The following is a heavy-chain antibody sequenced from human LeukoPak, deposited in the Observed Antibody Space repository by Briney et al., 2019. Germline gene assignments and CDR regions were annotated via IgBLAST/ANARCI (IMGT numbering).Heavy chain of an antibody. Sequence: GASVKVSCKASGYTFTSYAMHWVRQAPGQRLEWMGWINAGNGNTKYSQKFQGRVTITRDTSASTAYMELSRLRSDDTAVYYCARDRWGSYYFDYWGQGTLVTVSS. V-gene: IGHV1-3*01. CDR3: ARDRWGSYYFDY. D-gene: IGHD2-21*01. CDR1: GYTFTSYA. J-gene: IGHJ4*02. CDR2: INAGNGNT.